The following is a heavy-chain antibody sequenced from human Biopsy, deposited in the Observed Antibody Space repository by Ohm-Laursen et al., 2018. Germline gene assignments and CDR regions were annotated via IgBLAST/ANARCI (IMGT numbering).Heavy chain of an antibody. CDR3: AKIHCSGGSCYPNAFDM. D-gene: IGHD2-15*01. Sequence: SLRLSCTASGFIFDDYAIHWVRQAPGKGLEWVSGFSWNSVGIGYADSVKGRCTISRDNAKNSLYLERNNLRPEDTALYYCAKIHCSGGSCYPNAFDMWGHGTRVTVS. CDR1: GFIFDDYA. V-gene: IGHV3-9*01. J-gene: IGHJ3*02. CDR2: FSWNSVGI.